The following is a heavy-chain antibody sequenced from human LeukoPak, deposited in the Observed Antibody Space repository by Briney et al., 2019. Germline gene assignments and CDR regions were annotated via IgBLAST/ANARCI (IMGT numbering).Heavy chain of an antibody. V-gene: IGHV3-23*01. CDR2: ISASGDGT. CDR1: GFTFSHYP. J-gene: IGHJ4*02. CDR3: AKSTGYSTTGRDFDS. Sequence: GGSLRLSCAASGFTFSHYPISWVRQAPGQGLEWVASISASGDGTYFADSVKGRHTISRDNSKNTLYLQLSSLRAEDTAVYYCAKSTGYSTTGRDFDSWGRGTLLTVSS. D-gene: IGHD6-13*01.